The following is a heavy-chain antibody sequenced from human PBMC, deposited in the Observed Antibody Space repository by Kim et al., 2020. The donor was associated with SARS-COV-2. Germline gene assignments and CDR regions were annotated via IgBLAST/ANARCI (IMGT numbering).Heavy chain of an antibody. Sequence: GGSLRLSCAASGFAFSSSWMHWVRQAPGKGLVWVSRMNSDGSTIDYADSVKGRFTISRDNAKNTLFLQMHSLRVKDTAVYYCTTAGNFRFDSWGQGTLVT. CDR3: TTAGNFRFDS. J-gene: IGHJ5*01. D-gene: IGHD1-7*01. V-gene: IGHV3-74*01. CDR1: GFAFSSSW. CDR2: MNSDGSTI.